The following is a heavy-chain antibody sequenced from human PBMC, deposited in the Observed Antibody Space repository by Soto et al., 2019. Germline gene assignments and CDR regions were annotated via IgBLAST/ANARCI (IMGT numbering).Heavy chain of an antibody. D-gene: IGHD2-15*01. CDR2: ISSSSSYI. CDR3: ARAGNIVVAFDY. CDR1: GFTFSSYS. V-gene: IGHV3-21*01. J-gene: IGHJ4*02. Sequence: GGSLRLSCVASGFTFSSYSMNWVRQAPGKGLEWVSSISSSSSYIYYADSVKGRFTISRDNAKNSLYLQMNSLRAEDTAVYYCARAGNIVVAFDYWGQGTLVTVSS.